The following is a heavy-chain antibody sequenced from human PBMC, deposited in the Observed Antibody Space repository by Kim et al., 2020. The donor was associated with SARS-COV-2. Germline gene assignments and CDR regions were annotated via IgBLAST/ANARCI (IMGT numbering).Heavy chain of an antibody. CDR3: ARTRGNYDSSGYYSVEFDY. CDR1: GYTFTSYD. CDR2: MNPNSGNT. J-gene: IGHJ4*02. Sequence: ASVKVSCKASGYTFTSYDINWVRQATGQGLELMGWMNPNSGNTGYAQKFQGRVTMTRNTSISTAYMELSSLRSEDTAVYYCARTRGNYDSSGYYSVEFDYWGQGTLVTVSS. D-gene: IGHD3-22*01. V-gene: IGHV1-8*01.